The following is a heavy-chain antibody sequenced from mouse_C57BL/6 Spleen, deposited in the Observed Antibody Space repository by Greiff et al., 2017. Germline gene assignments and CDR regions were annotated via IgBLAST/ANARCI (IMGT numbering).Heavy chain of an antibody. CDR3: ARPSRSSGYWFAY. CDR2: IDPSDSYT. J-gene: IGHJ3*01. D-gene: IGHD3-2*02. V-gene: IGHV1-69*01. CDR1: GYTFTSYW. Sequence: VQLQQPGAELVMPGASVKLSCKASGYTFTSYWMHWVKQRPGQGLEWIGEIDPSDSYTNYNQKFKGKSTLTVDKSSSTAYMQLSSLTSEDSAVYYCARPSRSSGYWFAYWGQGTLVTVSA.